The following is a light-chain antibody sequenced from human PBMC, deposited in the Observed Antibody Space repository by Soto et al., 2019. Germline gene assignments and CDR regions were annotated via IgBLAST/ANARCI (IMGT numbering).Light chain of an antibody. CDR1: QSVSSN. J-gene: IGKJ1*01. V-gene: IGKV3-15*01. CDR3: QQYNDWPLA. Sequence: EIGLTQWPATVPLSPGERATLSCRASQSVSSNLAWYQQKPGQAPSLLIYGAFTRATGIPARFSGTGSGTEFTLTISSLRSEDFALLYLQQYNDWPLAFSQGTKVDIK. CDR2: GAF.